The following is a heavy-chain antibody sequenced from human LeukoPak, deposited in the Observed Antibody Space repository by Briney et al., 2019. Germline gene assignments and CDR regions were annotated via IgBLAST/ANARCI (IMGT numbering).Heavy chain of an antibody. CDR1: GFMFSRYA. CDR3: ARDPYSGSYGDSYYYYMDV. V-gene: IGHV3-30*04. Sequence: GGSLRLSCAASGFMFSRYAIQWVRQAPGKGLEWVAIISYDGSHKYYADSVKGRFTISRYNPQSTVYLQMNSLRVEDTAVYYCARDPYSGSYGDSYYYYMDVWGKGTTVTISS. D-gene: IGHD1-26*01. J-gene: IGHJ6*03. CDR2: ISYDGSHK.